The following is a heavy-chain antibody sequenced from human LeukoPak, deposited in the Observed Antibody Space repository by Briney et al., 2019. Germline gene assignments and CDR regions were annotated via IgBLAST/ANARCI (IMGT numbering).Heavy chain of an antibody. V-gene: IGHV4-59*01. CDR1: GGSISNYY. Sequence: SETLSLTCTVSGGSISNYYWSWIRQPPGKELEWIGYIYYSGSTNYNPSLKSRVTISVDTSKNQFSLKLSSVAAADRAVYYCARAHSYDSSGYPHDAFDIWGQGTMVTVSS. CDR2: IYYSGST. D-gene: IGHD3-22*01. CDR3: ARAHSYDSSGYPHDAFDI. J-gene: IGHJ3*02.